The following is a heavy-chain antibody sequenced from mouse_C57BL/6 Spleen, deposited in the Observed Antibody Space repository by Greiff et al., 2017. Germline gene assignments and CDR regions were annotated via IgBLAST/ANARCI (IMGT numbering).Heavy chain of an antibody. V-gene: IGHV1-53*01. Sequence: QVQLQQPGTELVKPGASVKLSCRASGYTFTSYWMHWVKQRPGQGLEWIGNINPSNGGTNYNEKFKSKAALTVDKSSSTAFMQLSSLTSEDSAVYYCARGGIYYGNPWYFDYWGQGTTLTVSS. J-gene: IGHJ2*01. CDR1: GYTFTSYW. D-gene: IGHD2-1*01. CDR2: INPSNGGT. CDR3: ARGGIYYGNPWYFDY.